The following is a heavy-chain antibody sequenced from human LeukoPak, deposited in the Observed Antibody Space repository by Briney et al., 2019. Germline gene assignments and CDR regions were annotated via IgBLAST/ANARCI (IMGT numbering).Heavy chain of an antibody. CDR1: GFTFSSYW. CDR2: IKQDGSEK. J-gene: IGHJ4*02. D-gene: IGHD3-16*01. Sequence: PGGSLRLSCAASGFTFSSYWMSWVRQAPGKGLEWVANIKQDGSEKYYVDSAKGRFTISRDNAKNSLYLQMNSLRAEDTAVYYCARAGIMITFGGVTEYYFDYWGQGTLVTVSS. CDR3: ARAGIMITFGGVTEYYFDY. V-gene: IGHV3-7*01.